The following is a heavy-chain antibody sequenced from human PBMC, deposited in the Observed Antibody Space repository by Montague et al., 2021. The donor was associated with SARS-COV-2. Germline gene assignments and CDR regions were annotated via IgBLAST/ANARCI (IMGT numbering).Heavy chain of an antibody. CDR3: SRGVSGSYSGGWVPVALFYLNHYMDV. V-gene: IGHV4-34*01. D-gene: IGHD6-25*01. Sequence: SETLSLTCSVYGGSFSGYYCSWIRQPPGKGLELIGEINHSGSTNYNQSPNIRSPISVYTSKTQFSLRLSSVTAADTAIYYCSRGVSGSYSGGWVPVALFYLNHYMDVWDKGTMVTVSS. J-gene: IGHJ6*03. CDR1: GGSFSGYY. CDR2: INHSGST.